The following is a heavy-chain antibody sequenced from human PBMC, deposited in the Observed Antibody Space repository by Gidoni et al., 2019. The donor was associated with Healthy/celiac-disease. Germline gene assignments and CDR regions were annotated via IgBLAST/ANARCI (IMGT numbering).Heavy chain of an antibody. CDR1: GGSFRGYY. Sequence: QVQLQQWGAGLLKPSETLSLTCAVDGGSFRGYYWSWIRQPPGKGLEWIGEINHSGSTNYNPSLKSRVTISVDTSKNQFSLKLSSVTAADTAVYYCARVRGDRYYYGSGRNPLDYWGQGTLVTVSS. CDR3: ARVRGDRYYYGSGRNPLDY. CDR2: INHSGST. J-gene: IGHJ4*02. D-gene: IGHD3-10*01. V-gene: IGHV4-34*01.